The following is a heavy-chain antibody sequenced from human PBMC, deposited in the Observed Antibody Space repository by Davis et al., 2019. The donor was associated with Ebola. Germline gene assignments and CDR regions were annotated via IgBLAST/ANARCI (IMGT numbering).Heavy chain of an antibody. CDR1: GFTFSSYA. Sequence: GESLKISCAASGFTFSSYAMHWVRQAPGKGLEWVAVISYDGSNKYYADSVKGRFTLSSDNSKNTLYLQMNSLRAEDTAVYYCARGQWLELLYYFDYWGQGTLVTVSS. D-gene: IGHD6-19*01. CDR3: ARGQWLELLYYFDY. CDR2: ISYDGSNK. J-gene: IGHJ4*02. V-gene: IGHV3-30-3*01.